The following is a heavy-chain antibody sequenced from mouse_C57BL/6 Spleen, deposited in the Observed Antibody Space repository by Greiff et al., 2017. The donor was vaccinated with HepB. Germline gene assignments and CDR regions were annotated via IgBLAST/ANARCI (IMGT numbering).Heavy chain of an antibody. CDR3: ARWASYGSSSYWYFDV. CDR2: IHPNSGST. CDR1: GYTFTSYW. Sequence: QVQLQQSGAELVKPGASVKLSCKASGYTFTSYWMHWVKQRPGQGLEWIGMIHPNSGSTNYNEKFKSKATLTVDKSSSTAYMQLSSLTSEDSAVYYCARWASYGSSSYWYFDVWGTGTTVTVSS. D-gene: IGHD1-1*01. V-gene: IGHV1-64*01. J-gene: IGHJ1*03.